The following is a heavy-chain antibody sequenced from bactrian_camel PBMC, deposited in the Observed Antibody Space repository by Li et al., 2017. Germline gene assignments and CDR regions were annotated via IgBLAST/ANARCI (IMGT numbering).Heavy chain of an antibody. J-gene: IGHJ4*01. CDR2: IDRDGTI. V-gene: IGHV3S10*01. CDR3: AYRGTYFEYNY. CDR1: GYTYSSNC. D-gene: IGHD7*01. Sequence: DVQLVESGGGLVQPGGSLRLSCAASGYTYSSNCMGWFRQAPGKEREGVASIDRDGTIHYADSVKGRFTISRDNAKNTVYLQLNSLKTDDTAVYYCAYRGTYFEYNYWGQGTQVTVS.